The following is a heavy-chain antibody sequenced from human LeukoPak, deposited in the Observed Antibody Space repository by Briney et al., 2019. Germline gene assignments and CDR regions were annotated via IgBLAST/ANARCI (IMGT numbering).Heavy chain of an antibody. V-gene: IGHV1-8*01. CDR3: ARGYYGSGSPDPEIDY. D-gene: IGHD3-10*01. Sequence: ASVKVSCKASGYTFTSYDINWVRQATGQGLEWMGWMNPNSGNTGYAQKFQGRVTMTRNTSISTAYMELSSLRSDDTAVYYCARGYYGSGSPDPEIDYWGQGTLVTVSS. CDR2: MNPNSGNT. CDR1: GYTFTSYD. J-gene: IGHJ4*02.